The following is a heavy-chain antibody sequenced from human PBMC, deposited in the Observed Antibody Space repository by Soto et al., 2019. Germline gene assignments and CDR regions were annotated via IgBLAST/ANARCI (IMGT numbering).Heavy chain of an antibody. V-gene: IGHV3-33*01. D-gene: IGHD3-22*01. CDR3: AGDLSPLYYYDSSAGY. CDR2: IWFDGSNR. Sequence: QVQLVESGGGVVQPGRSLRLSCAASGFTFSSYGMHWVRQAPGKGLEWVAVIWFDGSNRYYADSVKGRFTISRDNSKNTLYLQKNSLRAEDTAVYYCAGDLSPLYYYDSSAGYWGQGTLVTVSS. CDR1: GFTFSSYG. J-gene: IGHJ4*02.